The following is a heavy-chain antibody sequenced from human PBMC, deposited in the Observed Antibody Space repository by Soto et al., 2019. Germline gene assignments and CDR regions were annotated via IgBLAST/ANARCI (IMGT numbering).Heavy chain of an antibody. J-gene: IGHJ6*03. D-gene: IGHD3-3*01. V-gene: IGHV4-34*01. CDR2: INHSGST. CDR3: ARGGWGLEWLLKNYYYMDV. Sequence: PSETLSLTCAVYGGSFSGYYWSWIRQPPGKGLEWIGEINHSGSTNYNPSLKSRVTISVDTSKNQFSLKLSSVTAADTAVYYCARGGWGLEWLLKNYYYMDVWGKGTTVTVSS. CDR1: GGSFSGYY.